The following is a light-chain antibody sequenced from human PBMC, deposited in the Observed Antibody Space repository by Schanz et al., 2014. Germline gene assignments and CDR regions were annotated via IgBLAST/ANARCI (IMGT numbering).Light chain of an antibody. CDR3: QQYATAPVT. J-gene: IGKJ2*01. V-gene: IGKV3-20*01. CDR2: AAS. Sequence: EIVLTQSPGTLSLSPGERATLSCRASQSVSSSYLAWYQQKPGQAPRLVIYAASSRATGIPDRFRGSGSGTDFTLSISRLEPEDFAVYYCQQYATAPVTFGQGTRLEIK. CDR1: QSVSSSY.